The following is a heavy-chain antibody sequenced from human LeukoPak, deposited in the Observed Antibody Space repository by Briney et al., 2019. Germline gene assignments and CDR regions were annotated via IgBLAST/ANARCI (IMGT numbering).Heavy chain of an antibody. D-gene: IGHD6-25*01. Sequence: SETLSLTCSVSNSSIGSGYYWSWIRQPAGKGLEWIGRIYTSGSTNYNPSLKSRVTISVDTSKNQFSLKLSSVTAADTAVYYCARGRAASGWFDPWGQGTLVTVSS. CDR3: ARGRAASGWFDP. V-gene: IGHV4-61*02. CDR1: NSSIGSGYY. J-gene: IGHJ5*02. CDR2: IYTSGST.